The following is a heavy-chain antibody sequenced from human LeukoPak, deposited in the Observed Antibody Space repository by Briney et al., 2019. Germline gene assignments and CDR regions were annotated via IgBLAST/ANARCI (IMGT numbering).Heavy chain of an antibody. CDR2: ISGSGGST. CDR3: AKYLNYDFWSGYYTDAFDI. V-gene: IGHV3-23*01. CDR1: GFTFSSYA. J-gene: IGHJ3*02. D-gene: IGHD3-3*01. Sequence: PGGSLRLSCAASGFTFSSYAMSWVRQAPGKGLEWVSAISGSGGSTYYADSVKGRFTISRDNSKNTLYLQMNSLRAEDTAVYHCAKYLNYDFWSGYYTDAFDIWGQGTMVTVSS.